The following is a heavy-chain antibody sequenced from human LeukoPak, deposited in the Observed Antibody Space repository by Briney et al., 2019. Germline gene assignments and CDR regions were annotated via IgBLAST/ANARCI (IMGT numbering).Heavy chain of an antibody. CDR2: INPKSGGT. CDR1: GYTFTAYY. D-gene: IGHD2-2*01. V-gene: IGHV1-2*02. Sequence: ASVKVSCKASGYTFTAYYLQWVRLAPGQGLEWMGWINPKSGGTEYAKRFQGRVTMTRDTSISTAYMELSRVRSDDTAVYYCARDHCSANSCYEDYYNGLDVWGQGTTVTVSS. J-gene: IGHJ6*02. CDR3: ARDHCSANSCYEDYYNGLDV.